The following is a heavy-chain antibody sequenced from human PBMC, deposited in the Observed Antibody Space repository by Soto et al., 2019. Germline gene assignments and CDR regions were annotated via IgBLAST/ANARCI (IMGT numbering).Heavy chain of an antibody. D-gene: IGHD6-13*01. V-gene: IGHV6-1*01. J-gene: IGHJ6*02. CDR1: GDSVSSNSAA. Sequence: SQTLSLTCAISGDSVSSNSAAWNWIRQSPSRGIEWLGRTYYRSKWYKDYAVSVNSRITINPDTSKNQFSLQLNSVTPEDTAVYYCARVGNGAAAGVDYYYYYGMDVWGQGTTVTVSS. CDR2: TYYRSKWYK. CDR3: ARVGNGAAAGVDYYYYYGMDV.